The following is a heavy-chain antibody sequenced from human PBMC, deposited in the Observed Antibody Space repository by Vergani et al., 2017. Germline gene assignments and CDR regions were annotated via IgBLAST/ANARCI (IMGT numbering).Heavy chain of an antibody. CDR1: GGSFSGYY. J-gene: IGHJ4*02. CDR3: ARFPSTVTRGFDY. D-gene: IGHD4-17*01. CDR2: INHSGST. V-gene: IGHV4-34*01. Sequence: QVQLQQWGAGLLKPSETLSLTCAVYGGSFSGYYWSWIRQPSGKGLEWIGEINHSGSTNYNPSLKSRVTISVDTSKNQFSLKLSSVTAADTAVYYCARFPSTVTRGFDYWGQGTLVTVSS.